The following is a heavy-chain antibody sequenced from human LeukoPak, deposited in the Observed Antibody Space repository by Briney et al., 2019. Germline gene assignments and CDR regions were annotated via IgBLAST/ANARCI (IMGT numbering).Heavy chain of an antibody. CDR3: ARDPLCSGGSCYPRAQNWFDP. CDR2: IIPIFGTT. Sequence: SVKVSCKASGYTFTSYAISWVRQAPGQGLEWMGRIIPIFGTTNYAQKFQGRVTITTDESTSTAYMELSSLRSEDTAVYYCARDPLCSGGSCYPRAQNWFDPWGQGTLVTVSS. CDR1: GYTFTSYA. V-gene: IGHV1-69*05. D-gene: IGHD2-15*01. J-gene: IGHJ5*02.